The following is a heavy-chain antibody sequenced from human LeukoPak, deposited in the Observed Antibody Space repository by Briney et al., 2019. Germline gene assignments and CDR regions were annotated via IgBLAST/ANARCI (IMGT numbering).Heavy chain of an antibody. Sequence: GGSLRLSCAASGFTFSSYNMNWVRQAPGKGLEWVSFISSSSSYIYYADSVEGRFTISRDNAKNSLYLQMNSLRAEDTAVYYCAKDLAYCTNGVCHSGFDYWGQGTLVTVSS. J-gene: IGHJ4*02. CDR3: AKDLAYCTNGVCHSGFDY. D-gene: IGHD2-8*01. CDR1: GFTFSSYN. CDR2: ISSSSSYI. V-gene: IGHV3-21*01.